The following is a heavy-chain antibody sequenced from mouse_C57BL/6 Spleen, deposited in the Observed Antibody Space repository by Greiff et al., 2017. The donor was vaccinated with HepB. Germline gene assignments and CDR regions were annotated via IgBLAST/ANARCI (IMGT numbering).Heavy chain of an antibody. D-gene: IGHD1-1*01. CDR3: ARGFPVCSTWFAY. V-gene: IGHV1-64*01. CDR1: GYTFTSYW. CDR2: IHPNSGST. J-gene: IGHJ3*01. Sequence: QVQLQQPGAELVKPGASVKLSCKASGYTFTSYWMHWVKQRPGQGLEWIGMIHPNSGSTNYNEKFKSKATLTVDKSSSTAYMQLSSLTSEDSAVYYCARGFPVCSTWFAYWGQGTLVTVSA.